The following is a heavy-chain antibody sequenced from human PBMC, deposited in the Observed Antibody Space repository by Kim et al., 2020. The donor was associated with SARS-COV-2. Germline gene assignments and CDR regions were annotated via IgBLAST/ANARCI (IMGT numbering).Heavy chain of an antibody. CDR2: ISGSGGST. D-gene: IGHD6-13*01. Sequence: GGSLRLSCAASGFTFSSYAMSWVRQAPGKGLEWVSAISGSGGSTYYADSVKGRFTISRDNSKNTLYLQMNSLRAEDTAVYYCAKDLAAAIIHDWFDPWGQGTLVTVSS. V-gene: IGHV3-23*01. CDR1: GFTFSSYA. CDR3: AKDLAAAIIHDWFDP. J-gene: IGHJ5*02.